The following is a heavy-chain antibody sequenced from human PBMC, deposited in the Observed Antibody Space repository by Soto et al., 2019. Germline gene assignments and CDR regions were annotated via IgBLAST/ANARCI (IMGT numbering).Heavy chain of an antibody. Sequence: EVQLVESGGGLVKPGGSLRLSCAASGFTFSSYSMNWVRQAPGKGLEWVSSISSSSSYIYYSDSVKGRFTISRDNATNSLYLQMNSLRAEDTAVYYCEGGDIAARYYYYGMDVWGQGTTVTVSS. CDR2: ISSSSSYI. CDR1: GFTFSSYS. D-gene: IGHD6-6*01. V-gene: IGHV3-21*01. CDR3: EGGDIAARYYYYGMDV. J-gene: IGHJ6*02.